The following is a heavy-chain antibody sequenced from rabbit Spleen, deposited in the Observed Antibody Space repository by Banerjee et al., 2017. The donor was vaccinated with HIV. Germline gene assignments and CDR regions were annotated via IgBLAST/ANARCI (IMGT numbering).Heavy chain of an antibody. Sequence: QEQLEESGGGLVKPEGSLTLTCKASGFSFSDRDVMCWVRQAPGKGLEWIACISAATGKPVYATWAKGRFTISRTSSTTVTLRMTSLTAADTATYFCARGPYKYSGGIGGYALARSDLWGPGTLVTVS. V-gene: IGHV1S45*01. CDR1: GFSFSDRDV. CDR3: ARGPYKYSGGIGGYALARSDL. CDR2: ISAATGKP. J-gene: IGHJ6*01. D-gene: IGHD6-1*01.